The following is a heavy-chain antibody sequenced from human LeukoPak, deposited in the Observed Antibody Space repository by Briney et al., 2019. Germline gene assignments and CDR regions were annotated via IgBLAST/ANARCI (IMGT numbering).Heavy chain of an antibody. D-gene: IGHD3-22*01. V-gene: IGHV4-61*01. CDR1: GDSINSGRHY. CDR2: IYYSGGA. CDR3: ARLMKGAYYYDSSGYLSGFDY. Sequence: SETLSLTCTVSGDSINSGRHYWSWLRQPPGKGLEWIAYIYYSGGAKYNPSLQSRVTISVDTSKNQFSLKLSSVTAADTAVYYCARLMKGAYYYDSSGYLSGFDYWGQGTLVTVSS. J-gene: IGHJ4*02.